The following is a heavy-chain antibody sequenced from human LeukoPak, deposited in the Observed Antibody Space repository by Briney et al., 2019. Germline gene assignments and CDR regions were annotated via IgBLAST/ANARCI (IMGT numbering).Heavy chain of an antibody. J-gene: IGHJ4*02. CDR2: IYHSGST. V-gene: IGHV4-59*12. CDR3: ARDPIAAGDFDY. Sequence: SETLSLTCTVSGGSISSYYWSWIRQPPGKGLEWIGEIYHSGSTNYNPSLKSRVTISVDKSKNQFSLKLSSVTAADTAVYYCARDPIAAGDFDYWGQGTLVTVSS. D-gene: IGHD6-13*01. CDR1: GGSISSYY.